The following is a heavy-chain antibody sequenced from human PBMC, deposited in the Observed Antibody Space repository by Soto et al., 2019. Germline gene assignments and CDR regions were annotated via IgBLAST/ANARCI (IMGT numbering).Heavy chain of an antibody. CDR2: IRSKANNYAT. CDR3: TSLYASGSP. D-gene: IGHD3-10*01. J-gene: IGHJ4*02. V-gene: IGHV3-73*02. CDR1: GFTFSGSA. Sequence: EVLLVESGGGLVQPGGSLQLSCVVSGFTFSGSAMHWVRQASGKGLEWVGRIRSKANNYATAYAASVKGRFTISRDDSKNTAYLQMNSLKTEDTAVYYCTSLYASGSPWGPGTLVTVSS.